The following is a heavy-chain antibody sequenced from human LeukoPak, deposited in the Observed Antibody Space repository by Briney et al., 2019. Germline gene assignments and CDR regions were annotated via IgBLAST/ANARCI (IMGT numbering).Heavy chain of an antibody. CDR2: INPNSGGT. V-gene: IGHV1-2*06. D-gene: IGHD5/OR15-5a*01. J-gene: IGHJ3*02. Sequence: ASVKVSCKASGYTFTGYYMHWVRQAPGQGLEWMGRINPNSGGTNYAQKFQGRVTMTRDTSTSTVYMELSSLRSEDTAVYYCARVYAGDAFDIWGQGTMVTVSS. CDR1: GYTFTGYY. CDR3: ARVYAGDAFDI.